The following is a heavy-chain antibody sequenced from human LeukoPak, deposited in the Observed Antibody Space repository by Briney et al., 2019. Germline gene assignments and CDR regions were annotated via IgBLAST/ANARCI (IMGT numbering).Heavy chain of an antibody. CDR2: ISYSGLT. J-gene: IGHJ4*02. CDR1: GGSISGYY. V-gene: IGHV4-59*08. D-gene: IGHD6-19*01. Sequence: SGTLSLTCTVSGGSISGYYCSWIRQTPGKGLEWIGLISYSGLTKYNPALKSRVTISVDTSKNQISVNLNSVTAADTAFYYCARHRAIAGPFDHWGQGTQVTVSS. CDR3: ARHRAIAGPFDH.